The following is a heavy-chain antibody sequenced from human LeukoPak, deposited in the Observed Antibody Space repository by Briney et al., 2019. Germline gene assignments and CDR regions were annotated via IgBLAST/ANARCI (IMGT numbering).Heavy chain of an antibody. D-gene: IGHD3-22*01. J-gene: IGHJ4*02. CDR2: IYTSGST. CDR1: GGSISSGSYC. Sequence: SQTLSLTCTVSGGSISSGSYCWRWLRQPAGKGLEWIGRIYTSGSTNYNPSLKSRVTISVDTSKNQFSLKLSSVTAADTAVYYCARSYYYDSSGYYYGSDYWGQGTLVTVSS. V-gene: IGHV4-61*02. CDR3: ARSYYYDSSGYYYGSDY.